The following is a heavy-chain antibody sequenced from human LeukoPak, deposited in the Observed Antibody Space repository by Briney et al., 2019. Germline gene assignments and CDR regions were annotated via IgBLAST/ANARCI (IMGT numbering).Heavy chain of an antibody. CDR2: ISYDGSNK. CDR1: GFTFSSYA. V-gene: IGHV3-30-3*01. J-gene: IGHJ3*02. Sequence: GGSLRLSCAASGFTFSSYAMHWVRQAPGKGLEWVAAISYDGSNKYYADSVKGRFTISRDNSKNTLYLQMNSLRAEDTAVYYCARDLIGDGSGSYYDAFDIWGQGTMVTVSS. D-gene: IGHD3-10*01. CDR3: ARDLIGDGSGSYYDAFDI.